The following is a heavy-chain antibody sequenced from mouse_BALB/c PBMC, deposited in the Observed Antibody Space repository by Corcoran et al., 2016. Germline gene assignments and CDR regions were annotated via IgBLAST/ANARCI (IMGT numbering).Heavy chain of an antibody. CDR3: ARDYYGTRDY. CDR2: IDPANDNT. Sequence: EVQLHQSGAELVKPGASVKLSCTASGFNIKDTYMHWVKQKPQQGLEWIGRIDPANDNTKFDPKFQGKATITTDTSSNTAYLQLSSLTSEDTAVYYCARDYYGTRDYWGQGTTLTVSS. V-gene: IGHV14-3*02. CDR1: GFNIKDTY. J-gene: IGHJ2*01. D-gene: IGHD1-1*01.